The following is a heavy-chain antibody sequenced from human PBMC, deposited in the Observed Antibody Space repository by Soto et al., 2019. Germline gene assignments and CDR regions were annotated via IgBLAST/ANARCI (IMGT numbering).Heavy chain of an antibody. CDR1: GYSISSGYY. V-gene: IGHV4-38-2*02. D-gene: IGHD6-25*01. Sequence: SETLSLTCAVSGYSISSGYYWGWIRQPPGKGLEWIGSIYHSRSTYYNPSLKSRVTISVDTSKNQFSLKLSSVTAADTAVYYCARDLAGAATDYWGQGTLVTVSS. CDR2: IYHSRST. J-gene: IGHJ4*02. CDR3: ARDLAGAATDY.